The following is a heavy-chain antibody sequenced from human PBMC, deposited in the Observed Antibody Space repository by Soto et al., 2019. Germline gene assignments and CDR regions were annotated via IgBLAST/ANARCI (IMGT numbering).Heavy chain of an antibody. CDR3: ARASSWYFVTYYYYGMDV. D-gene: IGHD6-13*01. J-gene: IGHJ6*02. V-gene: IGHV1-2*04. Sequence: ASVKVSCKASVYTFTGYYMHWVRQAPGQGLEWMGWINPNSGGTNYAQKFQGWVTMTRDTSISTAYMELSRLRSDDTAVYYCARASSWYFVTYYYYGMDVWGQGTTVTVSS. CDR2: INPNSGGT. CDR1: VYTFTGYY.